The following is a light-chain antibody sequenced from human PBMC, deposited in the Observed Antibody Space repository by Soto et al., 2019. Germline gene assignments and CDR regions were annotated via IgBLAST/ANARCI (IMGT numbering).Light chain of an antibody. CDR2: AAS. Sequence: DIQLTQSPSSLSASVGDRVTITCRANQRITNFLNWYQEKHGKAPKLMIYAASNLQSGVPSRFSGSGSGTDFALTISGLQPDDFATYCCQQTYSTPRLTFGGGTKVDIK. V-gene: IGKV1-39*01. J-gene: IGKJ4*01. CDR3: QQTYSTPRLT. CDR1: QRITNF.